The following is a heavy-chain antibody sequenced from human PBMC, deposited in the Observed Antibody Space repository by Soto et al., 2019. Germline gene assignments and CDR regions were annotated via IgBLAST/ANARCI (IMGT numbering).Heavy chain of an antibody. D-gene: IGHD1-7*01. V-gene: IGHV3-23*01. CDR1: GLTFSNYA. Sequence: GGSLRLSCATSGLTFSNYAMSWVRQAPGGGLEWVSSMSGSSSTTYYADSVRGRFTISRDRSKNTLYLQMSSLRAEDTALYYCGKNQEPELPRVIDLWGQGTLVTVSA. J-gene: IGHJ4*02. CDR3: GKNQEPELPRVIDL. CDR2: MSGSSSTT.